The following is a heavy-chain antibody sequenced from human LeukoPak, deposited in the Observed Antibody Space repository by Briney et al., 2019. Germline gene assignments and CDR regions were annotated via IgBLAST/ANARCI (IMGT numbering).Heavy chain of an antibody. D-gene: IGHD5-18*01. CDR3: AKGSAALVLRPYYFDY. V-gene: IGHV3-23*01. Sequence: PGGSLRLSCAASGFTFSSYAMSWVCQAPGKGLEWVSAISGSGSSTYYADSVKGRFTMSRDNSKNTLYLQMNSLRAEDTAVYYCAKGSAALVLRPYYFDYWGQGTLVTVSS. CDR2: ISGSGSST. J-gene: IGHJ4*02. CDR1: GFTFSSYA.